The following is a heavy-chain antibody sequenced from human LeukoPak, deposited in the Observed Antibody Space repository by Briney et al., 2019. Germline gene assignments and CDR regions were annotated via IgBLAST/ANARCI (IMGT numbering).Heavy chain of an antibody. J-gene: IGHJ4*02. CDR1: GGSISSGGYY. CDR2: IYYSGST. Sequence: PTETLSLTCTVSGGSISSGGYYWSWIRQHPGKGLEWIGYIYYSGSTYYNPSLKSRVTISVDTSKNQFSLKLSSVTAADTAVYYCAGGIAARSRFDYWGQGTLVTVS. D-gene: IGHD6-6*01. V-gene: IGHV4-31*03. CDR3: AGGIAARSRFDY.